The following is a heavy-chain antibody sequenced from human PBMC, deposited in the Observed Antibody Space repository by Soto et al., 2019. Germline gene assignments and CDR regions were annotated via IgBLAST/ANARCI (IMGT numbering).Heavy chain of an antibody. CDR1: GGSIGSYY. Sequence: PSETLSLTCTVSGGSIGSYYWSWIGQPPGKGLEWIGYIYYSGSTNYNPSLKSRVTISVDTSKNQFSLKLSSVTAADTAVYYCARALVSSSWYFDYWGQGTLVTVSS. D-gene: IGHD6-6*01. J-gene: IGHJ4*02. V-gene: IGHV4-59*01. CDR2: IYYSGST. CDR3: ARALVSSSWYFDY.